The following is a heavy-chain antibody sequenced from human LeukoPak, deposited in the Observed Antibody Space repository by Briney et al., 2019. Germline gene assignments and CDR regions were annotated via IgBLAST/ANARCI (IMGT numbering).Heavy chain of an antibody. V-gene: IGHV3-38-3*01. J-gene: IGHJ4*02. Sequence: QPGGSLRLSCAASGFTVSSNEMSWVRQAPGKGLEWVSSISGGSTYYADSRKGRFTISRDNSKNTLHLQMNSLRAEDTAVYYCKKRGKSSISWYSSTSCYCFDYWGQGTLVTVSS. CDR2: ISGGST. D-gene: IGHD2-2*01. CDR1: GFTVSSNE. CDR3: KKRGKSSISWYSSTSCYCFDY.